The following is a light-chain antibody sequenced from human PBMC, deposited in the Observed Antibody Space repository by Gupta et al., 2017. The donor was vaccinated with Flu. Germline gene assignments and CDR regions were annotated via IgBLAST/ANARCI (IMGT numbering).Light chain of an antibody. CDR3: AAWDESLNGYV. J-gene: IGLJ1*01. CDR2: SND. CDR1: SSNIGTNT. Sequence: SGSSSNIGTNTVNWYLHVPGTAPKLVIYSNDQRPSGVPDRFSGSKSGTSASLAIRGLQSEDEANYHCAAWDESLNGYVFGTGTKVTVL. V-gene: IGLV1-44*01.